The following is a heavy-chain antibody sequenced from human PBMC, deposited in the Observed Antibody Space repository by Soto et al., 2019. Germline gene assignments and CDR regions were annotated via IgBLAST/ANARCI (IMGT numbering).Heavy chain of an antibody. V-gene: IGHV3-23*01. D-gene: IGHD3-10*01. J-gene: IGHJ4*02. CDR2: ISVSVTNT. Sequence: TGGSLRLSCAASGFAFREYAMIWVRQAPGKGLEWVSTISVSVTNTYYGDSVKGRFAVSRDNSKNKLYLQMSSLRAEDTALYYCARLGGSGTDNWGQGTMVTVYS. CDR3: ARLGGSGTDN. CDR1: GFAFREYA.